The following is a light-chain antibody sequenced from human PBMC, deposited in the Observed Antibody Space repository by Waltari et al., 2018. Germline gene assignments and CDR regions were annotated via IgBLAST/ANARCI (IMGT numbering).Light chain of an antibody. J-gene: IGLJ2*01. Sequence: QSVVTQPPSASGTPGQRVAIPCSGSKSNTERNNVHWYQHVPGTAPKILIYNNDQRPSGVPDRFSGSKSDFSASLAISGLQAEDEGDYYCVSWDDSLNGEIFGGGTRLTVL. V-gene: IGLV1-44*01. CDR3: VSWDDSLNGEI. CDR2: NND. CDR1: KSNTERNN.